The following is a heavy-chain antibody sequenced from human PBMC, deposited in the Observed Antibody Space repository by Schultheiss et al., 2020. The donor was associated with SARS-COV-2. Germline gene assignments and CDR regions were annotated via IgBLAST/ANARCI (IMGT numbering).Heavy chain of an antibody. CDR1: GYSISSGYY. Sequence: GSLRLSCAVSGYSISSGYYWGWIRQPPGKGLEWIGYIDYGGSTNYNPSLKSRVTISVDTSKNQFSLNLSSVTAADTAVYYCARVGETTYYGNYYYGMDVWGQGTTVTVSS. CDR3: ARVGETTYYGNYYYGMDV. CDR2: IDYGGST. D-gene: IGHD3-10*01. V-gene: IGHV4-61*01. J-gene: IGHJ6*02.